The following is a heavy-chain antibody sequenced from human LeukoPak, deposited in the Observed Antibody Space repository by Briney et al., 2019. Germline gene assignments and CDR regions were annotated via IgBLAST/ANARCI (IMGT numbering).Heavy chain of an antibody. CDR3: ARDHRPPRYYYGSREYYYYGMDV. D-gene: IGHD3-10*01. CDR1: GGSISSSSYY. J-gene: IGHJ6*02. V-gene: IGHV4-39*07. CDR2: IYYSGST. Sequence: SETLSLTCTVPGGSISSSSYYWGWIRQPPGKGLEWIGSIYYSGSTYYNPSLKSRVTISVDTSKNQFSLKLSSVTAADTAVYYCARDHRPPRYYYGSREYYYYGMDVWGQGTTVTVSS.